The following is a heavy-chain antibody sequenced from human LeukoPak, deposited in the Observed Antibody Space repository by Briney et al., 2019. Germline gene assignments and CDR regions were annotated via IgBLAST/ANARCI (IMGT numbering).Heavy chain of an antibody. D-gene: IGHD7-27*01. CDR2: ISGSGGST. J-gene: IGHJ5*02. CDR3: AKGSRRSGDHWFDP. V-gene: IGHV3-23*01. CDR1: GLSVSSNF. Sequence: PGGSLRLSCAATGLSVSSNFMSWVRQAPGKGLEWVSAISGSGGSTYYADSVKGRFTISRDNSKNTLYLQMNSLRAEDTAVYYCAKGSRRSGDHWFDPWGQGTLVTVSS.